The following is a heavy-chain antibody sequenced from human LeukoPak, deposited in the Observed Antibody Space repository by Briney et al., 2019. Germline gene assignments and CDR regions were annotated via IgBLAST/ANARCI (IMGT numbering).Heavy chain of an antibody. CDR2: INHSGST. J-gene: IGHJ5*02. CDR3: ARDKLHQGFDP. V-gene: IGHV4-34*01. CDR1: GGSFSGYY. D-gene: IGHD4-23*01. Sequence: PSETLSLTCAVYGGSFSGYYWSWIRQPPGKGLEWIGEINHSGSTNYNPSLKSRVTISVDKSKNQFSLKLSSVTAADTAVYYCARDKLHQGFDPWGQGTLVTVSS.